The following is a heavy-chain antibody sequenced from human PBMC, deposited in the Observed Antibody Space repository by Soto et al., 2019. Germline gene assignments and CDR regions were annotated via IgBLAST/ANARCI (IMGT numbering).Heavy chain of an antibody. CDR3: ARDYDILAGYYYDGYYGMDV. V-gene: IGHV1-69*13. CDR1: GGTFSSYA. Sequence: GASVKVSCKASGGTFSSYAISWVRQAPGQGLEWMGGIIPIFGTANYAQKFQGRVTITADESTSTAYMELSSLRSEDTAVYYCARDYDILAGYYYDGYYGMDVWGQGTTVTVSS. CDR2: IIPIFGTA. J-gene: IGHJ6*02. D-gene: IGHD3-9*01.